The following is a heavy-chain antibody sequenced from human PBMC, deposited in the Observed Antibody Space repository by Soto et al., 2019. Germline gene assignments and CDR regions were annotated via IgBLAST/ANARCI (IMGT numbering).Heavy chain of an antibody. CDR3: ARDGREYSYGNVAFDI. Sequence: ASVQVSCKASGDTFSSYAISWVRQAPGQGLEWMGGIIPIFGTANYAQKFQGRVTITADESTSTAYMELSSLRSEDTAVYYCARDGREYSYGNVAFDIWGQGTMVTVSS. CDR1: GDTFSSYA. CDR2: IIPIFGTA. V-gene: IGHV1-69*13. D-gene: IGHD5-18*01. J-gene: IGHJ3*02.